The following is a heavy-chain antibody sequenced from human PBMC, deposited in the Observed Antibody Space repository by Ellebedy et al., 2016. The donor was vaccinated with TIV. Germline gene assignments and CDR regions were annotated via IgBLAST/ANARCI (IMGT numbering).Heavy chain of an antibody. J-gene: IGHJ3*01. CDR2: SGGRTNII. Sequence: GESLKISCAASGFTFRTYNTNSMNWVRQAPGKGLEWVSYSGGRTNIIYYADSVKGRFTISRDNAKNSLYLQMNSLRDEDTDVYYCARGGGELLRYAFDFWGHGTMVTVSS. CDR1: GFTFRTYNTNS. D-gene: IGHD1-26*01. CDR3: ARGGGELLRYAFDF. V-gene: IGHV3-48*02.